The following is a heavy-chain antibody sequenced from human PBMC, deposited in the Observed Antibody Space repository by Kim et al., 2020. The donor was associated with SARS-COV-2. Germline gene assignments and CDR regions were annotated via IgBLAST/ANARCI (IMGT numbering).Heavy chain of an antibody. CDR1: GFTFSSYE. V-gene: IGHV3-48*03. J-gene: IGHJ3*02. D-gene: IGHD2-8*01. CDR3: ARDNERGAFDI. Sequence: GGSLRLSCAASGFTFSSYEMNWVRQAPGKGLEWVSYISSSGSTIYYADSVKGRFTISRDNAKNSLYLQMNSLRAEDTAVYYCARDNERGAFDIWGQGTMVTVSS. CDR2: ISSSGSTI.